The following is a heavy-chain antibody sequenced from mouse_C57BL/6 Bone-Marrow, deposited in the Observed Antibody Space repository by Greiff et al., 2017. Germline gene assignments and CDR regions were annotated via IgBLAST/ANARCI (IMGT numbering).Heavy chain of an antibody. CDR1: GYTFTSYW. J-gene: IGHJ3*01. Sequence: QVQLQQSGAELVRPGTSVKLSCKASGYTFTSYWMHWVKQRPGQGLEWIGVIDPSDSYTNYNQKFKGKATLTVDTSSSTAYMQLSSLTSEDSAVYYCARGVRRGGFAYWGQGTLVTVSA. V-gene: IGHV1-59*01. CDR2: IDPSDSYT. CDR3: ARGVRRGGFAY. D-gene: IGHD5-1*01.